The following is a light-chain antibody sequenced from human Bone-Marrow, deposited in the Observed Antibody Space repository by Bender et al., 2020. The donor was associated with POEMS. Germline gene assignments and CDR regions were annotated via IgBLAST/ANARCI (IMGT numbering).Light chain of an antibody. CDR2: DDS. J-gene: IGLJ2*01. Sequence: SYVLTQPPSVSAAPGQTARITCGGDNVRSKSVHWYQQRPDQAPVLVVYDDSDRPSGIPERFSGSKSGNTATLTISRVEAGDEADYYCHVWDSSSDVVFGGGTKLTVL. CDR1: NVRSKS. V-gene: IGLV3-21*02. CDR3: HVWDSSSDVV.